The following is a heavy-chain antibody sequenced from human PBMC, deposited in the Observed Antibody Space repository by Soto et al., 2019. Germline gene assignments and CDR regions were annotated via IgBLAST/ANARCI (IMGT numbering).Heavy chain of an antibody. V-gene: IGHV4-31*03. CDR1: GGCINSGGYY. Sequence: SETLSLTGTVCGGCINSGGYYWNWIRQHPGKGLESMGSIYYTGGTAYDPSLKSRVTISADTSKNLLSLKLSSLTPADTDVYYCASQRATYYFDYCARGALVPVSS. J-gene: IGHJ4*02. CDR3: ASQRATYYFDY. CDR2: IYYTGGT.